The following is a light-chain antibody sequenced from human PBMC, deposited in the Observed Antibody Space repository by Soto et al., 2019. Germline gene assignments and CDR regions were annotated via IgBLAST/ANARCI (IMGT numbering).Light chain of an antibody. CDR2: DAS. J-gene: IGKJ1*01. Sequence: AIQLTQSPSSLSASVGDRVTITCRASQGISSALAWYQRKPGKAPKLLIYDASSLESGVPSRFSGSGSGTEFTLTISSLQPDDFATYYCQHYNSYSEAFGQGTKVDIK. CDR1: QGISSA. CDR3: QHYNSYSEA. V-gene: IGKV1-13*02.